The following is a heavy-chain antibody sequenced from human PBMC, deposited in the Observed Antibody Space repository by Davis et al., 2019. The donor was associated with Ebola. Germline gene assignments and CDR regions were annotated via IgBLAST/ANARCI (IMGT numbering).Heavy chain of an antibody. CDR2: IYSGGST. D-gene: IGHD6-6*01. Sequence: GESLKISCAASGFTVSSSYISWLRQAPGKGLEWVSVIYSGGSTYYADSVKGRFTISRDNSKNTLYLQMNSLRAEDTAVYYCAREDSSSSFNYYNGMDVWGQGTTVTVSS. V-gene: IGHV3-53*01. CDR3: AREDSSSSFNYYNGMDV. J-gene: IGHJ6*02. CDR1: GFTVSSSY.